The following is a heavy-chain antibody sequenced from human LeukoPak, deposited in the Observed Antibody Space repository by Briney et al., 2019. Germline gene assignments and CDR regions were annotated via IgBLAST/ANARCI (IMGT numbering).Heavy chain of an antibody. Sequence: GGSLRLSCAASGNYWIHWVRQAPGKGLVWVSHINGDGSWTTYADSVKGRFTISKDNAKNTVYLQMNNLRAEDTAVYYCVSFYETYWGRGTLVTVSS. CDR2: INGDGSWT. J-gene: IGHJ4*02. CDR1: GNYW. D-gene: IGHD2-2*01. CDR3: VSFYETY. V-gene: IGHV3-74*01.